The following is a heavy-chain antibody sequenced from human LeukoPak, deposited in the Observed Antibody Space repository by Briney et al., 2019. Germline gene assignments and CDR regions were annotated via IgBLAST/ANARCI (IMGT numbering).Heavy chain of an antibody. D-gene: IGHD1-1*01. J-gene: IGHJ4*02. CDR2: IKNDGKIT. CDR3: ARALTTLTYEGY. Sequence: GGSLRLSCAASEFTFNNYWMHWVRQAPGKGLVWVSRIKNDGKITTYADSVKGRFTTSRDNAKNSLYLQMNSLRAEDTAVYYCARALTTLTYEGYWGQGTLVTVSS. CDR1: EFTFNNYW. V-gene: IGHV3-74*01.